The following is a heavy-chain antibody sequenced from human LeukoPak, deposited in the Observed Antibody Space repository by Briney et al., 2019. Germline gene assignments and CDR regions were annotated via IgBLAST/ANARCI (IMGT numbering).Heavy chain of an antibody. CDR1: GLTFTSSA. D-gene: IGHD3-22*01. Sequence: PVKVSCKASGLTFTSSAMQWVRQARGQRLEWIGWIVVGSGNTNYAQKFQERVTITRDMSTSTAYMELSSLRSEDTAVYYCAAVRDYYYDSSGSEYNWFDPWGQGTLVTVSS. J-gene: IGHJ5*02. CDR2: IVVGSGNT. CDR3: AAVRDYYYDSSGSEYNWFDP. V-gene: IGHV1-58*02.